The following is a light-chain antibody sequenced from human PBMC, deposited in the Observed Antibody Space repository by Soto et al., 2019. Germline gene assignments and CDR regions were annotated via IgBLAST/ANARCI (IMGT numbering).Light chain of an antibody. CDR1: QSVSSSY. CDR3: QQYGSSLFT. Sequence: EIVLTQSPGTLSLSPGERATLSCRASQSVSSSYLAWYQQKPGQAPRLLIYGASSGATGIPDRFSGSGSGTDFTLTISRLEPEDFAVYYCQQYGSSLFTFGGGTKVEIK. J-gene: IGKJ4*01. CDR2: GAS. V-gene: IGKV3-20*01.